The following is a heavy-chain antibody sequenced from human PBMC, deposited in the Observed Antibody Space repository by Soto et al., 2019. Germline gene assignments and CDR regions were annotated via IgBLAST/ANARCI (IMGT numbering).Heavy chain of an antibody. CDR3: ARVCGYDWNYYYYSMDV. V-gene: IGHV4-59*01. J-gene: IGHJ6*03. CDR1: GGSISSYY. CDR2: IYYSGST. Sequence: PSETLSLTCTVSGGSISSYYWSWIRQPPGKGLEWIGYIYYSGSTNYNPSLKSRVTISVDTSKNQFSLKLSSVTAADTAVYYCARVCGYDWNYYYYSMDVWGKGTTVTVSS. D-gene: IGHD5-12*01.